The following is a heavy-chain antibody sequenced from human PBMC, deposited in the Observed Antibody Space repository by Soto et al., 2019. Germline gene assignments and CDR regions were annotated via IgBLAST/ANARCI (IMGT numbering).Heavy chain of an antibody. CDR2: INPNSGGT. CDR1: GYTFTGYY. V-gene: IGHV1-2*04. Sequence: ASVKVSCKASGYTFTGYYMHWVRQAPGQGLEWMGWINPNSGGTNYAQQFQGWVTMTRDTSISTAYMELSRLRSDDTAVYYCARVRTGYVAYFDYWGQGTLVTVSS. D-gene: IGHD2-2*01. CDR3: ARVRTGYVAYFDY. J-gene: IGHJ4*02.